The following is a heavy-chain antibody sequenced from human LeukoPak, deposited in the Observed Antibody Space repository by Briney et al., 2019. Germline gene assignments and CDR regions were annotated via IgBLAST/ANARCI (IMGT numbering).Heavy chain of an antibody. Sequence: PGGSLRLSCAASGFTFSTYWMHWVRQAPGKGLVWVSRISSDGSITGYADSVKGRFTISRDNAKNTLYLQMNSLRAEDTAVYYCAKLGTDITNYYYYYGMDVWGQGTTVTVSS. D-gene: IGHD3-3*01. CDR3: AKLGTDITNYYYYYGMDV. CDR2: ISSDGSIT. V-gene: IGHV3-74*01. CDR1: GFTFSTYW. J-gene: IGHJ6*02.